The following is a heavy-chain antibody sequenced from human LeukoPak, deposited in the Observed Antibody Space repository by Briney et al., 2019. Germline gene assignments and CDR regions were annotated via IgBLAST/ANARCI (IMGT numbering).Heavy chain of an antibody. CDR1: GYTFTDYY. J-gene: IGHJ3*02. V-gene: IGHV1-2*02. Sequence: GASVKVSCKASGYTFTDYYMHWVRQAPGQGLAWMGWINPNSGGTISAQKFQGRVTMTRDTSISTAYMELSRLTSDDTAVYYCATGKPLGTTASDAFDIWGQGTMVTVSS. CDR3: ATGKPLGTTASDAFDI. CDR2: INPNSGGT. D-gene: IGHD1-7*01.